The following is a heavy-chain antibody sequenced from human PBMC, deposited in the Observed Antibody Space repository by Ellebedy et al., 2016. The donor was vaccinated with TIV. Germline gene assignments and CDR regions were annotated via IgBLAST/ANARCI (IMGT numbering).Heavy chain of an antibody. D-gene: IGHD3-22*01. CDR2: IIPIFGTA. CDR3: ASCVVVNDYYYYYMDV. Sequence: SVKVSCXASGGTFSSYAISWVRQAPGQGLEWMGGIIPIFGTANYAQKFQGRVTITADESTSTAYMELSSLRSEDTAVYYCASCVVVNDYYYYYMDVWGKGTTVTVSS. J-gene: IGHJ6*03. CDR1: GGTFSSYA. V-gene: IGHV1-69*13.